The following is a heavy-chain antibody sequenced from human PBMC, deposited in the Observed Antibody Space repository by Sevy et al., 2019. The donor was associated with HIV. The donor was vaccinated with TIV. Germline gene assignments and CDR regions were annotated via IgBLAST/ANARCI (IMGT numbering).Heavy chain of an antibody. J-gene: IGHJ4*02. V-gene: IGHV3-72*01. D-gene: IGHD3-10*01. CDR2: SRNKVNNYIT. Sequence: GGSLRLSCAASGFTLSDHHMDWVRQAPGKGLEWVGRSRNKVNNYITEDAASVKGNFTISRDDSQNSLYLQMHRLKIEDTAVYYCARETDYYGSGIGIDYWGQGILVTVSS. CDR1: GFTLSDHH. CDR3: ARETDYYGSGIGIDY.